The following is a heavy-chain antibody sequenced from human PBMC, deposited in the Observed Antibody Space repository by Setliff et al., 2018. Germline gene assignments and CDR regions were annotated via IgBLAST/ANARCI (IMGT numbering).Heavy chain of an antibody. D-gene: IGHD3-10*01. Sequence: AASVKVSCKASGYTFTSYYMHWVRQAPGQGLEWMGIINPSGGSTSYAQKFQGWVTMTRDTSISTAYMELSSLRSEDTAVYYCARAELLWFGGFDPWGQGTLVTVSS. CDR3: ARAELLWFGGFDP. V-gene: IGHV1-46*01. CDR2: INPSGGST. CDR1: GYTFTSYY. J-gene: IGHJ5*02.